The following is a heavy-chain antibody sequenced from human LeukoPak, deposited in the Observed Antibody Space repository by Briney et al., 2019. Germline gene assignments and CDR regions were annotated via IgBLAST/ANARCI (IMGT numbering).Heavy chain of an antibody. Sequence: SETLSLTCTVSGGSISSYYWSWIRQPPGKGLEWIGYIYYSGSTNYNPSLKSRVTISVDTSKNQFSLRLNSVTAADTAIYFCAREYDFWTGTDFSRGWFDPWGQGILVTVSS. D-gene: IGHD3-3*01. CDR3: AREYDFWTGTDFSRGWFDP. CDR2: IYYSGST. J-gene: IGHJ5*02. CDR1: GGSISSYY. V-gene: IGHV4-59*12.